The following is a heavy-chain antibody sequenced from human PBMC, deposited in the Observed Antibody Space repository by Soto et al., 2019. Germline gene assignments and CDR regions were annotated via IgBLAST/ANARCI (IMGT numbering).Heavy chain of an antibody. D-gene: IGHD3-22*01. V-gene: IGHV3-23*01. CDR2: ITRASTT. Sequence: GGSLRLSCVASGFTFSNYVMSWVRRAPGKGLEWVSDITRASTTYYADSVKGRFTISRDNSKNTLYLQMNSLRAEDTALYYCVKQSYYDGSGFYWGQGILVTVSS. J-gene: IGHJ4*02. CDR3: VKQSYYDGSGFY. CDR1: GFTFSNYV.